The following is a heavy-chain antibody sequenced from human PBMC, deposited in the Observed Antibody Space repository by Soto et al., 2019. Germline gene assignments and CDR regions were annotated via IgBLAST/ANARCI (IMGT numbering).Heavy chain of an antibody. CDR1: GFTFSSYA. D-gene: IGHD3-3*01. CDR3: ASIGLRFLEWLSLEY. J-gene: IGHJ4*02. V-gene: IGHV3-23*01. Sequence: GGSRRLSCTASGFTFSSYAMSWVRQAPGKGPEWVSAISGSGGRTYYADSVKGRFTISRDNSKKTLYLQMNSLRAEDTAVYYCASIGLRFLEWLSLEYWGKGTMVSVSS. CDR2: ISGSGGRT.